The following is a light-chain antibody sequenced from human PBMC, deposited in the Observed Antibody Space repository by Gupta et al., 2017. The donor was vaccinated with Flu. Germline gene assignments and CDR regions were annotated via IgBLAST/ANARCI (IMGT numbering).Light chain of an antibody. J-gene: IGKJ1*01. V-gene: IGKV4-1*01. CDR1: HSILYNSNNKNF. CDR2: WAS. Sequence: KCKSSHSILYNSNNKNFFAWYQQRPEPPPKLLIYWASTRECRLPDRFSGSGSGTDITLTITRLQEEDVAVYYYQHYYSTPLTFGQGTKVEIK. CDR3: QHYYSTPLT.